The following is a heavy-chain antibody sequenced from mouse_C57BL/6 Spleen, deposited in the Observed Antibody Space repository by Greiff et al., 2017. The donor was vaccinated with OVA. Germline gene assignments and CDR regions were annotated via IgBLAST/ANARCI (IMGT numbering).Heavy chain of an antibody. CDR3: ARGSDGYYWYFDV. CDR2: ISSGSSTI. J-gene: IGHJ1*03. V-gene: IGHV5-17*01. CDR1: GFTFSDYG. Sequence: EVKVVESGGGLVKPGGSLKLSRAASGFTFSDYGMHWVRQAPEKGLEWVAYISSGSSTIYYADTVKGRFTISRDNAKNTLFLQMTSLRSEDTAMYYCARGSDGYYWYFDVWGTGTTVTVSS. D-gene: IGHD2-3*01.